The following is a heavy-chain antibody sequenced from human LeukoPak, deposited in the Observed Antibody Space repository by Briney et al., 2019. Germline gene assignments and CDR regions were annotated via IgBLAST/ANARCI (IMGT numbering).Heavy chain of an antibody. CDR1: GFTFSSYW. J-gene: IGHJ4*02. CDR3: AGGTGFVIKD. CDR2: IKQDGSDK. D-gene: IGHD3/OR15-3a*01. V-gene: IGHV3-7*03. Sequence: GGSLRLSCAASGFTFSSYWMSGVRQAPGKGLEWVANIKQDGSDKYYVDSVKGRFTISRDNAKNTLYLQMNSLRAEDTAVYYCAGGTGFVIKDWGQGTLVTVSS.